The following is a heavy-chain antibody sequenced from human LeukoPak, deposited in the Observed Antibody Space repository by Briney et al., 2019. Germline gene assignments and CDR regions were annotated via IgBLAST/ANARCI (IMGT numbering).Heavy chain of an antibody. CDR1: RFTFSDYY. CDR3: ASSVAAAGPPYYYYYMDV. J-gene: IGHJ6*03. Sequence: GGSLRLSCAASRFTFSDYYMSWIRQAPGKGLEGVSYISSSGSTIYYADSVKGRFTISRDNAKNSLYLQMNSLRAEDTAVYYCASSVAAAGPPYYYYYMDVWGKGTTVTVSS. CDR2: ISSSGSTI. D-gene: IGHD6-13*01. V-gene: IGHV3-11*01.